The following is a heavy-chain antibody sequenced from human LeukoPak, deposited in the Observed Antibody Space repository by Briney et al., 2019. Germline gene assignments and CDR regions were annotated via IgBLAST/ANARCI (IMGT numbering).Heavy chain of an antibody. D-gene: IGHD3-10*01. V-gene: IGHV3-53*01. CDR1: GFTVSSSY. CDR2: IYSGGST. CDR3: ARILGGIDY. Sequence: GGSLRLSCAASGFTVSSSYMTWVRQAPGEGLEWVSVIYSGGSTYYADSVKGRFTISRDNSKNTLYLQMNSLRADDTAVYYCARILGGIDYWGQGNLVTVSS. J-gene: IGHJ4*02.